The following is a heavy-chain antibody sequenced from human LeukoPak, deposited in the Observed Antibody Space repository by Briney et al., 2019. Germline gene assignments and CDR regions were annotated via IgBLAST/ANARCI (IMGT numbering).Heavy chain of an antibody. CDR2: IIPIFGTA. D-gene: IGHD6-19*01. Sequence: ASVKVSCKASGGTFSSYAISWVRQAPGRGLEWMGGIIPIFGTANYAQKFQGRVTTTTDESTSTAYMELSSLRSEDTAVYYCARDHSSGWDWFDPWGQGTLVTVSS. CDR3: ARDHSSGWDWFDP. J-gene: IGHJ5*02. CDR1: GGTFSSYA. V-gene: IGHV1-69*05.